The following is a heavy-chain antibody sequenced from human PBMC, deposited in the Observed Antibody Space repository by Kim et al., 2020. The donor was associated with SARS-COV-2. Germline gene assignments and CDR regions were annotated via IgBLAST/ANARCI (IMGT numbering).Heavy chain of an antibody. CDR1: GFTFTSSA. J-gene: IGHJ6*02. Sequence: SVKVSCKASGFTFTSSAVQWVRQARGQRLEWIGWIVVGSGNTNYAQKFQERVTITSDMSTSTAYMELSSLRSEDTAVYYCAAVDAYSSVYYYGMDVWGQGTTVTVSS. D-gene: IGHD6-19*01. V-gene: IGHV1-58*01. CDR2: IVVGSGNT. CDR3: AAVDAYSSVYYYGMDV.